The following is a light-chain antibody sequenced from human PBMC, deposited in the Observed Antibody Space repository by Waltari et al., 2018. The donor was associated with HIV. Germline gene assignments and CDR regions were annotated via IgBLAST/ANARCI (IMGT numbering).Light chain of an antibody. J-gene: IGLJ3*02. CDR1: SGHSSYA. CDR2: LNSDGSH. CDR3: QTWATGIQV. Sequence: QLVLTQSPSASASLGASVKLTCTLSSGHSSYAIAWHQQQPEKGPRFLMKLNSDGSHSKGDGIPDRFSGSSSGAGRYLTISSLQSDDEADYYCQTWATGIQVFGGGTKLTVL. V-gene: IGLV4-69*01.